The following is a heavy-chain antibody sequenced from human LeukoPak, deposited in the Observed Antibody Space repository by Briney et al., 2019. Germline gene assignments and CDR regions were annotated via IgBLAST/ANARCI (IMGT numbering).Heavy chain of an antibody. CDR3: AKKEAYYFDY. CDR2: ISYDGSNK. J-gene: IGHJ4*02. Sequence: PGRSLRLSCAASGFTFSSYAMHWVRQAPGKGLEWVAVISYDGSNKYYADSVKGRFTISRDNSKNTLYLQMNSLRAEDTAVYYCAKKEAYYFDYWGQGTLVTVSS. V-gene: IGHV3-30*04. CDR1: GFTFSSYA.